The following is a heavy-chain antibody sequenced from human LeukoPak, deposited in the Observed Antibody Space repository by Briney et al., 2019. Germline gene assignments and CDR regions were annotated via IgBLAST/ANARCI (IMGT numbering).Heavy chain of an antibody. Sequence: GGSLRLSCAASGFSFSSYSMNWVRQAPGKGLEWVAFIRYDGSNKYYADSVKGRFTISRDNSKNTLYLQMNSLRAEDTAVYYCAKDGPPPDYYDSSGYYCGYWGQGTLVTVSS. CDR3: AKDGPPPDYYDSSGYYCGY. V-gene: IGHV3-30*02. D-gene: IGHD3-22*01. CDR1: GFSFSSYS. CDR2: IRYDGSNK. J-gene: IGHJ4*02.